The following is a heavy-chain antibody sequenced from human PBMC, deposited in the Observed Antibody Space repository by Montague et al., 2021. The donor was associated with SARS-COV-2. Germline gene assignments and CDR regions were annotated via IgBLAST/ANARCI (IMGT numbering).Heavy chain of an antibody. Sequence: SLRLYCAASGFTFSSYAMHWVRQAPGKGLEWVVVISYDGSNKYYADSVKGRFTISRDNSKNTLYLQMNSLRAEDTAVYYCARDHDSIFGVVIGPLDYWGQGTLVTVSS. V-gene: IGHV3-30*04. J-gene: IGHJ4*02. CDR2: ISYDGSNK. CDR3: ARDHDSIFGVVIGPLDY. D-gene: IGHD3-3*01. CDR1: GFTFSSYA.